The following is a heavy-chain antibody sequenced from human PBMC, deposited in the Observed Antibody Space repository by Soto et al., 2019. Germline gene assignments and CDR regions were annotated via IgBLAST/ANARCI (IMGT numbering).Heavy chain of an antibody. V-gene: IGHV3-30-3*01. J-gene: IGHJ6*02. CDR3: ARDTGPNGYNYYYFGMDV. CDR1: GFTFSNYA. CDR2: ISYDGGDK. Sequence: LRLSCAASGFTFSNYAMHWVRQAPGKGLEWVAVISYDGGDKYNANSVKGRFTISRDNSKNTLYLQMNSLRAEDTAVYYCARDTGPNGYNYYYFGMDVWGQGTTVTVSS. D-gene: IGHD5-18*01.